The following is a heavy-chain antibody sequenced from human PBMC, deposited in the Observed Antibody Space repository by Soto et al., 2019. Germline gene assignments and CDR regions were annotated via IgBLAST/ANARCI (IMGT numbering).Heavy chain of an antibody. J-gene: IGHJ5*02. V-gene: IGHV3-15*01. Sequence: LRLSCAASGFTLSNVWMTWVRRAPGKGLEWVGRIKSEIEGGTTDYAAPVKGRFTISRDDSRNTLYLQMNSLKTEDTAVYYCSTDASAALDTWGQGTQVTVSS. D-gene: IGHD3-3*02. CDR2: IKSEIEGGTT. CDR3: STDASAALDT. CDR1: GFTLSNVW.